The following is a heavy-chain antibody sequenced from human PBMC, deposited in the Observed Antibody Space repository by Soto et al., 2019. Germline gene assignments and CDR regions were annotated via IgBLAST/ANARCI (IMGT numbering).Heavy chain of an antibody. CDR3: TTGSVEGI. CDR2: IKTSAGGGAT. Sequence: EVQLVESAGGLVKPGGSLRLSCVASGFSFNEAWMNWVRQAPGQGLEWVGRIKTSAGGGATNYAAPVQGRFTISRDDSXXXXXXXXXXXXXXXXAXYYCTTGSVEGIWGQGTTVIVSS. CDR1: GFSFNEAW. V-gene: IGHV3-15*07. D-gene: IGHD3-22*01. J-gene: IGHJ6*02.